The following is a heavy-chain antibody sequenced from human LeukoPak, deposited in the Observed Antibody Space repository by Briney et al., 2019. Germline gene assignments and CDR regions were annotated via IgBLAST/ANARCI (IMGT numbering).Heavy chain of an antibody. CDR1: GGSFSGYY. Sequence: SETLSLTCAVYGGSFSGYYWSWICQPPGKRLEWIGEINHSGSTNYNPSLKCRVTISVDTTKNQFSLKLSSVTAADTAVYYCARGLEGVMVWGQGTLVTVSS. CDR3: ARGLEGVMV. D-gene: IGHD1-1*01. CDR2: INHSGST. V-gene: IGHV4-34*01. J-gene: IGHJ4*02.